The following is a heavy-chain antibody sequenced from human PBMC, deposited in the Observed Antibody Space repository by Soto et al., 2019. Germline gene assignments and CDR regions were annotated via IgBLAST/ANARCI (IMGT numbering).Heavy chain of an antibody. CDR1: GASISSYF. V-gene: IGHV4-59*01. D-gene: IGHD5-18*01. CDR2: VSYSGSP. Sequence: SETLSLTCTVSGASISSYFWSWIRQPPGKGLEWVAYVSYSGSPHYNPSLQSRVTVSVDTSKSQFSLEVTSLTAAGTAVYYCARGGPVQLWAFDYWGQGSLVTVSS. J-gene: IGHJ4*02. CDR3: ARGGPVQLWAFDY.